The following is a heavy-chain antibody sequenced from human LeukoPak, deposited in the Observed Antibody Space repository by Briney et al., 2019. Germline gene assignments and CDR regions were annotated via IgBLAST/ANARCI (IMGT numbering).Heavy chain of an antibody. V-gene: IGHV3-23*01. Sequence: PGGSLRLSCAASGFTFSSYAMSWVRQAPGKGLEWVSAISDSGSRTHYADAVKGRFTISRDNSKNTLYLQLNSLSADDTAVYYCTKDFLWYSGVDYWGQGTLVTVSS. CDR3: TKDFLWYSGVDY. CDR1: GFTFSSYA. J-gene: IGHJ4*02. D-gene: IGHD2-21*01. CDR2: ISDSGSRT.